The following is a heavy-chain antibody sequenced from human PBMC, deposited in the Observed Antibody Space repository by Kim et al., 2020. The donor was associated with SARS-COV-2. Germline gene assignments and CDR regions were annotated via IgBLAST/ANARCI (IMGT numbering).Heavy chain of an antibody. CDR1: GYTFTSYG. D-gene: IGHD3-22*01. V-gene: IGHV1-18*04. CDR2: ISAYNGNT. J-gene: IGHJ3*02. Sequence: ASVKVSCKASGYTFTSYGISWVRQAPGQGLEWMGWISAYNGNTNYAQKLQGRVTMTTDTSTSTAYMELRSLRSDDTAVYYCAREDDYSSGYYYVSSRAFDIWGQGTMVTVSS. CDR3: AREDDYSSGYYYVSSRAFDI.